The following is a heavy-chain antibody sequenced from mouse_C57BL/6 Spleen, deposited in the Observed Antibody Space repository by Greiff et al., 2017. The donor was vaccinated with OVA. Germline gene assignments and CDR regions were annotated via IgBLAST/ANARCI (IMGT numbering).Heavy chain of an antibody. CDR1: GYAFSSYW. CDR2: IYPGDGDT. J-gene: IGHJ1*03. Sequence: QVQLQQSGAELVKPGASVKISCKASGYAFSSYWMNWVKQRPGKGLEWIGQIYPGDGDTNYNGKFKGKATLTADKSSSTAYMQRSSLTSEDSAVYFCANIYYDYDEGPYWYFDVWGTGTTVTVSS. V-gene: IGHV1-80*01. D-gene: IGHD2-4*01. CDR3: ANIYYDYDEGPYWYFDV.